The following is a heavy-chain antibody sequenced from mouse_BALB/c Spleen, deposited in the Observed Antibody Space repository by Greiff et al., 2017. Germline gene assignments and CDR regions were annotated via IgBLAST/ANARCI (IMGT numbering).Heavy chain of an antibody. CDR1: GFNIKDTY. CDR3: ARATKSAMDY. Sequence: VQLQQSGAELVKPGASVKLSCTASGFNIKDTYMHWVKQRPEQGLEWIGRIDPANGNTKYDPKFQGKATITADTSSNTAYLQLSSLTSEDNAVYYCARATKSAMDYWGQGTSVTVSS. CDR2: IDPANGNT. J-gene: IGHJ4*01. V-gene: IGHV14-3*02. D-gene: IGHD2-1*01.